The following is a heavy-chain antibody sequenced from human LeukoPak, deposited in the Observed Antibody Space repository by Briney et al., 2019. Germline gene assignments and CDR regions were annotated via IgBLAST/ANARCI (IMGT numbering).Heavy chain of an antibody. V-gene: IGHV3-7*01. CDR3: ARDVGGSLDY. CDR2: IKGAESAR. Sequence: GGCLRLSCEASGFTFSTYWMAWVRQAPGKGLEWVANIKGAESARHQADSVKGRFTISRDNAKKSVYLQMSSLGGEDTAVYYCARDVGGSLDYWGRGTLVTVSS. D-gene: IGHD1-26*01. J-gene: IGHJ4*02. CDR1: GFTFSTYW.